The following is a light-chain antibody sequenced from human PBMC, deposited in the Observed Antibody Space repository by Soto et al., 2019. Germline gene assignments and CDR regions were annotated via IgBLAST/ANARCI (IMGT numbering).Light chain of an antibody. V-gene: IGKV3-20*01. J-gene: IGKJ1*01. CDR2: GAS. Sequence: EIVLTQSPCTVSLSPGERATLSCRASQSVSSANFAWYQQKPGQAPRLLIHGASSRVTGIPDRFSGSGSGTDFTLTISRLEPEDFAVYYCQQYGSSGTFGQGTKVDIK. CDR3: QQYGSSGT. CDR1: QSVSSAN.